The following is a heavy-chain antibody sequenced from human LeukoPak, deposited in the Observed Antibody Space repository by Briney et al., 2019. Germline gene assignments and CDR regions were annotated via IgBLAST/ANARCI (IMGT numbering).Heavy chain of an antibody. V-gene: IGHV4-34*01. J-gene: IGHJ5*02. CDR2: INHSGST. CDR1: GGSFSGYY. CDR3: ARGPRYYDFWSGYFRSWFDP. D-gene: IGHD3-3*01. Sequence: SETLSLTYAVYGGSFSGYYWSWIRQPPGKGLEWIGEINHSGSTNYNPSLKSRVTISVDTSKNQLSLKLSSVTAADTAVYYCARGPRYYDFWSGYFRSWFDPWGQGTLVTVSS.